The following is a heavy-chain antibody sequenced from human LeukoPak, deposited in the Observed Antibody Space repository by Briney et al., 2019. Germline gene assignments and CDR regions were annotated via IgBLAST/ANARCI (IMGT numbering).Heavy chain of an antibody. Sequence: GASVKVSCKASGYTFTNYGISWVRQAPGQGLEWMGWISGYNGNTNYAQKFQGRVTMTTDTSTSTAYMELRSLRSDDTAVYYCARDQWLVPSTGLIDYWGQGTLVTVSS. J-gene: IGHJ4*02. CDR2: ISGYNGNT. V-gene: IGHV1-18*01. D-gene: IGHD6-19*01. CDR1: GYTFTNYG. CDR3: ARDQWLVPSTGLIDY.